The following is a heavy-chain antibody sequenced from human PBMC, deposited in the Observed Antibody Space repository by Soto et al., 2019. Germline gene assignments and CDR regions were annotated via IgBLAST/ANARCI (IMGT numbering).Heavy chain of an antibody. D-gene: IGHD3-3*01. CDR1: GGSISSGGYY. Sequence: SETLSLTCTVSGGSISSGGYYWSWIRQPPGKGLEWIGYIYYSGSTNYNPSLKSRVTISVDTSKNQFSLKLSSVTAADTAVYYCASYDFSRNWFDPWGQGTLVTSPQ. V-gene: IGHV4-61*08. J-gene: IGHJ5*02. CDR2: IYYSGST. CDR3: ASYDFSRNWFDP.